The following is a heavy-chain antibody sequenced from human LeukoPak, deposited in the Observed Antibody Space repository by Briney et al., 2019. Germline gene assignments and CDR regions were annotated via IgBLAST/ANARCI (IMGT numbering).Heavy chain of an antibody. CDR1: GGTFSSYA. CDR2: IIPIFGTA. D-gene: IGHD6-13*01. CDR3: ARGGYSSSWYWFDP. J-gene: IGHJ5*02. Sequence: ASVKVSCKASGGTFSSYAISWVRQAPGQGLEWMGRIIPIFGTANYAQKLQGRVTITTDESTSTAYMELSSLRSEDTAVYYCARGGYSSSWYWFDPWGQGTLVTVSS. V-gene: IGHV1-69*05.